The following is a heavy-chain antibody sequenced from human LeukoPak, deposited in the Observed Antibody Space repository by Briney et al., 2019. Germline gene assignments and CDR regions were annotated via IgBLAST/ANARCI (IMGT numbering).Heavy chain of an antibody. D-gene: IGHD5-12*01. V-gene: IGHV4-30-2*01. CDR2: IYHSGST. CDR3: ARLPFNSGYEYFDY. J-gene: IGHJ4*02. Sequence: SQTLSLTCTVSGGSISSGGYYWSWIRQPPGKGLEWIGYIYHSGSTYYNPSLKSRVTISVDRSKNQFSLKLSSVTAADTAVYSCARLPFNSGYEYFDYWGQGTLVTVSS. CDR1: GGSISSGGYY.